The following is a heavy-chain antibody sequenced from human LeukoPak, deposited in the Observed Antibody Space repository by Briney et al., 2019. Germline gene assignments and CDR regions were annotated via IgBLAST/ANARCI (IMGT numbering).Heavy chain of an antibody. CDR2: IYSGGST. V-gene: IGHV3-66*01. J-gene: IGHJ3*02. CDR1: GFTFSSYS. Sequence: PGGSLRLSCAASGFTFSSYSMNWVRQAPGKGLEWVSVIYSGGSTYYADSVKGRFTISRDNSKNTLYLQMNSLRAEDTAVYYCXXXXXXXXTXANNDAFDIWGQGTMVTVSS. CDR3: XXXXXXXXTXANNDAFDI.